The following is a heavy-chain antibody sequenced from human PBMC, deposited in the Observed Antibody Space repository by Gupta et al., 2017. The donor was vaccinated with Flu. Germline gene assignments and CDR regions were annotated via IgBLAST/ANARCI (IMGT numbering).Heavy chain of an antibody. V-gene: IGHV3-48*02. CDR1: GFAFSHSP. J-gene: IGHJ1*01. CDR3: AKSPTLLDH. CDR2: IDGGGNAS. Sequence: EVQFVESGGGLVQRGGSLSLSCAASGFAFSHSPMNWVRQAPGKGLEWISSIDGGGNASYYADSVKGRFTVSRDNADSSPSPHTTGLSDEDSTGYDCAKSPTLLDHWGQGTLVTVSS.